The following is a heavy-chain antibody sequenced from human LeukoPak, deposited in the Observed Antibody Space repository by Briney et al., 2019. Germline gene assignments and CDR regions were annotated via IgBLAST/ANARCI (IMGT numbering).Heavy chain of an antibody. CDR3: ARDLRGDGSGSYKIRGPFHWFDP. CDR1: GYTFTSYD. Sequence: ASVKVSCKASGYTFTSYDINWVRQATGQGLEWMGWMNPNSGNTGYAQKFQGRVTITRNTSISTAYMELSSLRSEDTAVYYCARDLRGDGSGSYKIRGPFHWFDPWGQGTLVTVSS. J-gene: IGHJ5*02. V-gene: IGHV1-8*03. D-gene: IGHD3-10*01. CDR2: MNPNSGNT.